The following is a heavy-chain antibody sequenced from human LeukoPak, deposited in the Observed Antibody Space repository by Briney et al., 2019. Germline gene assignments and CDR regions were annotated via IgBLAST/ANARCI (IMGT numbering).Heavy chain of an antibody. Sequence: ASVKVSCKASRYTFTGYYMHWVRQAPGQGLEWMGWINPNSGGTNYAQKFQGRVTMTRDTSISTAYMELSRLRSDDTAVYYCARARWLQLQPFDYWGQGTLVTVSS. CDR2: INPNSGGT. J-gene: IGHJ4*02. D-gene: IGHD5-24*01. CDR1: RYTFTGYY. CDR3: ARARWLQLQPFDY. V-gene: IGHV1-2*02.